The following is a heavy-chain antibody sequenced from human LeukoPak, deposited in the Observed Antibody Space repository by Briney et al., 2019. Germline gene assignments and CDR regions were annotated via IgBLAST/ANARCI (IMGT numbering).Heavy chain of an antibody. V-gene: IGHV3-48*01. J-gene: IGHJ6*03. Sequence: GGSLRLSCAASGFTFSSYSMNWVRQAPGKGLEWVSYISSSSSKIYYADSVKGRFTISRDSGKTSVYLQMNSLRVGDTAVYYCARADVDVWGKGTTVAVSS. CDR1: GFTFSSYS. CDR2: ISSSSSKI. CDR3: ARADVDV.